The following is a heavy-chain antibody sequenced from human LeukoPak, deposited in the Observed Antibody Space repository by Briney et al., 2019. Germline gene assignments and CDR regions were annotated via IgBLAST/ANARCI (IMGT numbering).Heavy chain of an antibody. Sequence: SETLSLTCTVSGGSISSYYWSWIRQPPGKGLEWIGYIYYSGSTNYNPSLKSRVTISVDTSKNQFSLKLSSVTAADTAVYYCAREPGSSSEYYYYYYGMDVWGQGTTVTDSS. CDR3: AREPGSSSEYYYYYYGMDV. CDR2: IYYSGST. V-gene: IGHV4-59*01. J-gene: IGHJ6*02. D-gene: IGHD6-6*01. CDR1: GGSISSYY.